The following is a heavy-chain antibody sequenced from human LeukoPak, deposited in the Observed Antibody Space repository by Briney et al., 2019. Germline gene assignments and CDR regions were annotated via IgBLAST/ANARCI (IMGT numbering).Heavy chain of an antibody. Sequence: PGGSLRLSCAASGFTFSSYEMNWVRQAPGKGLEWVSYISSSGSTIYYADSVKGRFTISRDNAKNSLYLQMNSLRAEDTAVYYCARGGGSGSYYPFDYWGQGTLVTVSS. CDR2: ISSSGSTI. J-gene: IGHJ4*02. V-gene: IGHV3-48*03. CDR1: GFTFSSYE. CDR3: ARGGGSGSYYPFDY. D-gene: IGHD3-10*01.